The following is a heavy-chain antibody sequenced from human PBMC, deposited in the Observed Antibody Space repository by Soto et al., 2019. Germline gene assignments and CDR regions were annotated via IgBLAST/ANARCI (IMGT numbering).Heavy chain of an antibody. V-gene: IGHV3-15*07. CDR1: GFAFSNAW. Sequence: EVQLVESGGGLVKPGGSLRLYCAASGFAFSNAWINWVRQAPGKGLEWVGRIKSKAHGGTTDFAAPVRGRFAITRDDSRNMVYMQMNSLNTEDTAVYYCTTDSYTIMILVRFDYWVHGTLVTVSS. CDR3: TTDSYTIMILVRFDY. D-gene: IGHD3-9*01. J-gene: IGHJ4*01. CDR2: IKSKAHGGTT.